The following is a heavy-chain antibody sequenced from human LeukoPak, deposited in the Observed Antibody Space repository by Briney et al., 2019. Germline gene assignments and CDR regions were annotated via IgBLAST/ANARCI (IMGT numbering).Heavy chain of an antibody. V-gene: IGHV1-2*02. CDR1: GYTFTGYY. D-gene: IGHD2-21*01. CDR2: INPNSGGT. CDR3: ARDLAYCGGDCYSYYYYYYMDV. J-gene: IGHJ6*03. Sequence: ASVKVSCKASGYTFTGYYMHWVRQAPGQGLEWMGWINPNSGGTNYAQKFQGRVTMTRDTSISTAYMELGRLRSDDTAVYYCARDLAYCGGDCYSYYYYYYMDVWGKGTTVTVSS.